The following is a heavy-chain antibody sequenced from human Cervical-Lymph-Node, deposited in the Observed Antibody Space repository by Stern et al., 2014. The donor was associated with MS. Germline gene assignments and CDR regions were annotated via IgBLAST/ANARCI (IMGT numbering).Heavy chain of an antibody. CDR3: ARGGYPDAFDI. J-gene: IGHJ3*02. CDR1: GYTFSSYG. V-gene: IGHV1-18*01. D-gene: IGHD5-12*01. Sequence: QVQLVQSGAEVTKPGASVTVSCKASGYTFSSYGINWVRQAPGQGLEWMGWIRAYSRNTDYAQKLEGRVTMTTDTSTSTAYMELRSLRSDDTAVYYCARGGYPDAFDIWGQGTMVTVSS. CDR2: IRAYSRNT.